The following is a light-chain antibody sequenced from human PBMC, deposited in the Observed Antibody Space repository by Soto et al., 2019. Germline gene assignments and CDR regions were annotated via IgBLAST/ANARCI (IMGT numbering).Light chain of an antibody. V-gene: IGLV1-40*01. CDR2: GNR. CDR1: SSDIGAGFD. CDR3: SAYTHSNTVI. J-gene: IGLJ2*01. Sequence: QSVLTQPPSVSGAPGQRVTISCTGSSSDIGAGFDVHWYQQLPGTAPKLLIYGNRNRPSGVPDRFSGSKSGTSASLAITGLQAEDEADYYCSAYTHSNTVIFGGGTKLTVL.